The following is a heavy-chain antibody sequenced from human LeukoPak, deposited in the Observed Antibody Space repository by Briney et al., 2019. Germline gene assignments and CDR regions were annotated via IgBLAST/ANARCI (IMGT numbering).Heavy chain of an antibody. CDR3: ARDSHTYYYDSSGYSFDY. Sequence: ASVKVSCKASGNTFTSYYMHWVRQAPGQGLEWMGIINPSGGSTSYAQKFQGRVTMTRDTSTSTVYMELSSLRSEDTAVYYCARDSHTYYYDSSGYSFDYWGQGTLVTVSS. J-gene: IGHJ4*02. CDR2: INPSGGST. D-gene: IGHD3-22*01. CDR1: GNTFTSYY. V-gene: IGHV1-46*01.